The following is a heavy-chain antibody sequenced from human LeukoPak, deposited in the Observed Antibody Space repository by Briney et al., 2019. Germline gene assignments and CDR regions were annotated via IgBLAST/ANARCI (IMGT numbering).Heavy chain of an antibody. V-gene: IGHV3-23*01. CDR2: ISGSGGST. Sequence: GGSLRLSCAASGFTFSSYAMSWVRQAPGKGLEWVSAISGSGGSTYCADSVKGRFTISRDNSKNTLYLQMNSLRAEDTAVYYCASSGYEYYYYYGMDVWGQGTTVTVFS. D-gene: IGHD5-12*01. CDR1: GFTFSSYA. CDR3: ASSGYEYYYYYGMDV. J-gene: IGHJ6*02.